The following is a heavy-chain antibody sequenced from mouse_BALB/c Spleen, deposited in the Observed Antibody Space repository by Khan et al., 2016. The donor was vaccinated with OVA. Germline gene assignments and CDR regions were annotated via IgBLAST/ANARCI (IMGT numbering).Heavy chain of an antibody. CDR3: ARTARIKY. D-gene: IGHD1-2*01. Sequence: EVELVESGPGLVKPSQSLSLTCTVTGYSITSGYGWNWIRQFPGNKLEWMGYISYSGSTNYNPSLKSRISITRDTSKNQFFLQLNSETTEDTATYYSARTARIKYWGQGTTLTVSS. J-gene: IGHJ2*01. CDR2: ISYSGST. CDR1: GYSITSGYG. V-gene: IGHV3-2*02.